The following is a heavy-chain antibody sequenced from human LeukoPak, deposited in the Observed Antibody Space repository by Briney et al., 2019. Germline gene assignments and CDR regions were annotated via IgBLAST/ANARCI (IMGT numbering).Heavy chain of an antibody. J-gene: IGHJ4*02. Sequence: GGSLRLSCAASGFTFSDYYMSWIRQAPGKGLEWVSYISSSGSTIYYADSVKGRFTISRDNAKKSVYLQMNSLRVEDTAVYYCARACVYYDSSGCDYWGQGTLVTVSS. CDR1: GFTFSDYY. CDR2: ISSSGSTI. CDR3: ARACVYYDSSGCDY. V-gene: IGHV3-11*04. D-gene: IGHD3-22*01.